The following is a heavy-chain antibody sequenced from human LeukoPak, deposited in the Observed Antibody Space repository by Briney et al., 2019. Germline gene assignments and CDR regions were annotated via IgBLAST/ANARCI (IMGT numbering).Heavy chain of an antibody. V-gene: IGHV4-34*01. J-gene: IGHJ5*02. Sequence: SETLSLTCAVYGGSFSGYYWSWIRQPPGKGLEWIGEINHSGRTNYNPSLKSRVTISVDTSKNQFSLKLSSVTAADTAVYYCARGQGAWGEPNYDFWSGYSNWFDPWGQGTLVTVSS. CDR2: INHSGRT. CDR3: ARGQGAWGEPNYDFWSGYSNWFDP. CDR1: GGSFSGYY. D-gene: IGHD3-3*01.